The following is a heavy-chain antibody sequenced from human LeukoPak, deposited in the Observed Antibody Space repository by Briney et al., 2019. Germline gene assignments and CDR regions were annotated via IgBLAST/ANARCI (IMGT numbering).Heavy chain of an antibody. J-gene: IGHJ4*02. CDR2: IRSKAYGETA. V-gene: IGHV3-49*03. D-gene: IGHD1-1*01. CDR3: TRDRGAYNLYDY. Sequence: GGSLRLPCTASGFTFGDYAMSWIRQAPGKRLEWVGFIRSKAYGETADYAASVKGRFTISRDDSKAIAYLQMNSLKTEDTAVYHCTRDRGAYNLYDYWGQGTLVTVSS. CDR1: GFTFGDYA.